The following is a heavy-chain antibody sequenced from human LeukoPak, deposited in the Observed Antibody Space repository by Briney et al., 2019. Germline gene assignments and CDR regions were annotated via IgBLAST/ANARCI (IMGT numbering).Heavy chain of an antibody. CDR2: IHSSGST. CDR3: ARVIGDIAVSGTSWFDP. CDR1: GGSVSSHY. J-gene: IGHJ5*02. Sequence: SETLSLTCTVSGGSVSSHYWGWIRQAPGKGLEWIGYIHSSGSTNYNPSLKSRVTISVDTSKNQFSLKLTSVTAADTAVYHCARVIGDIAVSGTSWFDPWGQGTLVTVSS. D-gene: IGHD6-19*01. V-gene: IGHV4-59*02.